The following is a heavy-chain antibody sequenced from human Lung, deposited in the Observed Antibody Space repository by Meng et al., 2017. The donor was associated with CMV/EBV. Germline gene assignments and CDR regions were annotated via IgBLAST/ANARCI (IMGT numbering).Heavy chain of an antibody. CDR1: GGSISSRDYS. J-gene: IGHJ4*02. CDR2: IYHGGKT. CDR3: ARRRDGYKYWFFDN. Sequence: SGGSISSRDYSWNWIRQSPGKGLEWIGFIYHGGKTYYNLSLKSRVTISVDTSKNELYLRLNSVTAADTAVYYCARRRDGYKYWFFDNWGQGALVTV. D-gene: IGHD5-24*01. V-gene: IGHV4-30-2*06.